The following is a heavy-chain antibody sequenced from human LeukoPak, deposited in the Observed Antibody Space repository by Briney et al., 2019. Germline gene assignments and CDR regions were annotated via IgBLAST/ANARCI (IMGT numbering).Heavy chain of an antibody. CDR1: GGTFSSYA. Sequence: ASVKVSCKASGGTFSSYAISWVRQAPGQGLEWMGGIIPIFGTANYAQKFQGRVTITADESTSTAYMELSSLRSEDTAVYYCARIHAGGYWGYYYYYMDVWGKGTTVTISS. V-gene: IGHV1-69*13. D-gene: IGHD2-21*02. CDR2: IIPIFGTA. CDR3: ARIHAGGYWGYYYYYMDV. J-gene: IGHJ6*03.